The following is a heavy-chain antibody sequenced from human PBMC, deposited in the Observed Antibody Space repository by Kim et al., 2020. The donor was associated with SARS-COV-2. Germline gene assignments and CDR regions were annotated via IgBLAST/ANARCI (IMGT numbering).Heavy chain of an antibody. J-gene: IGHJ4*02. CDR3: ARPRYYYDSSGQNY. CDR1: GFTFSSYW. Sequence: GSLRLSCAASGFTFSSYWMSWVRQAPGKGLEWVANIKQDGSEKYYVDSVKGRFTISRDNAKNSLYLQMNSLRAEDTAVYYCARPRYYYDSSGQNYWGQGTLVTVSS. V-gene: IGHV3-7*01. D-gene: IGHD3-22*01. CDR2: IKQDGSEK.